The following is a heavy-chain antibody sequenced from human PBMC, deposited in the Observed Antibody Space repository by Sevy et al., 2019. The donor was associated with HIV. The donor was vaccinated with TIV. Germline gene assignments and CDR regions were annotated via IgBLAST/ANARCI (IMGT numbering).Heavy chain of an antibody. J-gene: IGHJ6*02. CDR2: IKQDGSEK. CDR1: GFTFSSYW. V-gene: IGHV3-7*01. CDR3: AREVGIAAPRVYYGMDV. Sequence: GGSLRLSCAASGFTFSSYWMSWVRQAPGKGLEWVANIKQDGSEKYYVDSVKGRFTISRDNAKNSLYPQMNSLRAEDTAVYYCAREVGIAAPRVYYGMDVWGQGTTVTVSS. D-gene: IGHD6-13*01.